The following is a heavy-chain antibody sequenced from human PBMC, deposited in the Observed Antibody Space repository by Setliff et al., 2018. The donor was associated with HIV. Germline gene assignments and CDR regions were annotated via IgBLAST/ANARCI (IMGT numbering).Heavy chain of an antibody. J-gene: IGHJ6*03. CDR3: ARLRLLYYYYYMDV. CDR2: VNHNGGT. CDR1: GDSFSGSY. Sequence: SETLSLTCAVYGDSFSGSYWSWIRQSPGTGLEWIGEVNHNGGTNYNLSLKSRVVVSVDRSKNQFSLKLSSVTAADTAVYYCARLRLLYYYYYMDVWGKGTTVTVSS. V-gene: IGHV4-34*01.